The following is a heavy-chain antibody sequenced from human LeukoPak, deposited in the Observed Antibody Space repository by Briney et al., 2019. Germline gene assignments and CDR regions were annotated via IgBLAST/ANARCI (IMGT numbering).Heavy chain of an antibody. D-gene: IGHD2-8*01. CDR2: INWNGGST. CDR1: GFTFDDYG. Sequence: GGSLRLSCAASGFTFDDYGMSWVRHAPGKGLEWVSGINWNGGSTGYADSVKGRFTISRDNAKNSLYLQMNSLRAEDTALYYCARDRTNAYYYYYMDVWGKGTTVTVSS. J-gene: IGHJ6*03. CDR3: ARDRTNAYYYYYMDV. V-gene: IGHV3-20*04.